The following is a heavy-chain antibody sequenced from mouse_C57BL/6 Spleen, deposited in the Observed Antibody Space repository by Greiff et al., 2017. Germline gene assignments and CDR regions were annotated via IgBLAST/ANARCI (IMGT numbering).Heavy chain of an antibody. V-gene: IGHV5-17*01. Sequence: EVKLMESGGGLVKPGGSLKLSCAASGFTFSDYGMHWVRQAPEKGLEWVAYISSGSSTIYYADTVKGRFTISRDNAKNTLFLQMTSLRSEDTAMYYCASRYYDYDGFAYWGQGTLVTVSA. J-gene: IGHJ3*01. CDR2: ISSGSSTI. CDR1: GFTFSDYG. CDR3: ASRYYDYDGFAY. D-gene: IGHD2-4*01.